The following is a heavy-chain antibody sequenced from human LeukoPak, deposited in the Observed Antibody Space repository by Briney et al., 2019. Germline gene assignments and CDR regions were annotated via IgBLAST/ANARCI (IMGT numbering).Heavy chain of an antibody. Sequence: SETLSLTCTVSGGSISSYYWSWIRQPPGKGLEWIGYIYYSGSTNYNPSLKSRVTISVDTSKNQFSLKLSSVTAADTAVYYCASSAPPVGYYYGMDGWGQGTTVTVSS. D-gene: IGHD1-26*01. J-gene: IGHJ6*02. CDR1: GGSISSYY. V-gene: IGHV4-59*01. CDR2: IYYSGST. CDR3: ASSAPPVGYYYGMDG.